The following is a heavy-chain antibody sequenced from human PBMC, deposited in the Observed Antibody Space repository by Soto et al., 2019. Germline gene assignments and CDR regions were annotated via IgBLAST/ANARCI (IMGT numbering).Heavy chain of an antibody. CDR2: IDWDDDK. V-gene: IGHV2-70*01. CDR3: ARNFYYTGNHYARIDY. CDR1: VFSFSTSGMC. D-gene: IGHD2-8*02. Sequence: SGPTLVNPTQTLTLTCTFSVFSFSTSGMCVSWIRQPPGKALEWLALIDWDDDKFYVTSLKTRLTISRDTSKNQVVLTMTNMDPLDTATYYCARNFYYTGNHYARIDYWGPGTLVTVSS. J-gene: IGHJ4*02.